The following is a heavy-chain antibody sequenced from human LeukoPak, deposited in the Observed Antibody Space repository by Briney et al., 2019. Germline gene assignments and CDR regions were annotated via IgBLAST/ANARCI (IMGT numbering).Heavy chain of an antibody. D-gene: IGHD3-16*01. Sequence: ASVKVSCKASGYTFTDYYIHWVRRAPGQGLEWMGRINPKSGGTNYAQTFQGRVTMTRDTAISTAYMELSGLTSDDAAVYYCARGRFHLSDDDYWGQGFLVTVSS. CDR3: ARGRFHLSDDDY. J-gene: IGHJ4*02. CDR2: INPKSGGT. V-gene: IGHV1-2*06. CDR1: GYTFTDYY.